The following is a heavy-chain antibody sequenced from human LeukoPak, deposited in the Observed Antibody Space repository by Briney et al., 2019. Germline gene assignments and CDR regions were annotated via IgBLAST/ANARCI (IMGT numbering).Heavy chain of an antibody. Sequence: GGSLRLSCAASGLTFNNYAMSWVRQVPGKGLEWVSAIGDYGGHIYYADSVKGRFTISRDNSKNTVHLQMNRLRADDTAIYYCVKEPAITGTADSWGLGTLVTVSS. V-gene: IGHV3-23*01. J-gene: IGHJ4*02. CDR2: IGDYGGHI. CDR3: VKEPAITGTADS. CDR1: GLTFNNYA. D-gene: IGHD1-7*01.